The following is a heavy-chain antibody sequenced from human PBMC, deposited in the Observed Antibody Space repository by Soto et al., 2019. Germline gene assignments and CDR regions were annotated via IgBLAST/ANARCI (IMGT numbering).Heavy chain of an antibody. CDR2: IYHSGST. CDR3: ARGAAAGQ. V-gene: IGHV4-30-2*01. Sequence: SETLSLTCAVSGGSISSGGYSWSWIRQPPGKGLEWIGYIYHSGSTYYNPSLKSRVTISVDRSKNQFSLKLSSVTAADTAVYYCARGAAAGQWGQGTLVTVSS. D-gene: IGHD6-13*01. J-gene: IGHJ4*02. CDR1: GGSISSGGYS.